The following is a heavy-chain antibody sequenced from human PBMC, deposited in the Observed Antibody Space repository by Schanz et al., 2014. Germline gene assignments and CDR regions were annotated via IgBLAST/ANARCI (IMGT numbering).Heavy chain of an antibody. CDR1: GFTVDSNY. V-gene: IGHV3-66*01. CDR2: IYSGGST. Sequence: VQLVESGGGVVQPGGSLRLSCAASGFTVDSNYMSWVRQAPGKGLEWVAVIYSGGSTFYTDSVKGRFTISRDNSKNTLYLQMNSLIAEDTAVYYCAKCIGWYGRCAFDIWGQGTMVTVSS. J-gene: IGHJ3*02. D-gene: IGHD6-19*01. CDR3: AKCIGWYGRCAFDI.